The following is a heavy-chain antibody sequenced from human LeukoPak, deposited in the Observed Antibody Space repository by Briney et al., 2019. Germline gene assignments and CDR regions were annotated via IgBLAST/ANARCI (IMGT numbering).Heavy chain of an antibody. CDR3: ARVYFGAFFDQ. V-gene: IGHV3-30-3*01. CDR1: GFTFSSYA. J-gene: IGHJ4*02. CDR2: ISYDGSNK. D-gene: IGHD4/OR15-4a*01. Sequence: GGSLRLSCAASGFTFSSYAMHWVRQAPGKGLEWVAVISYDGSNKYYADSVKGRFTISRDNSKNTLYLQMNSLRAEDTAVYYCARVYFGAFFDQWGQGSLVTVSS.